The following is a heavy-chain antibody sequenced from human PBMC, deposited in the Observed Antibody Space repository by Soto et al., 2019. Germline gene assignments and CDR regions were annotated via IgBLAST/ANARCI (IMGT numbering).Heavy chain of an antibody. CDR3: ARDSMVRGLSGFDY. Sequence: EVQVVESGGGLAQSGGSLRLSCEASGFPFSSYSMNWVRQAPGKGLEWVSYISSTGSTIYYADSVKGRFTISRDNANNSLYLQMSSIRAEDTAVYYCARDSMVRGLSGFDYWGQGTLVTVSS. CDR2: ISSTGSTI. V-gene: IGHV3-48*01. D-gene: IGHD3-10*01. J-gene: IGHJ4*02. CDR1: GFPFSSYS.